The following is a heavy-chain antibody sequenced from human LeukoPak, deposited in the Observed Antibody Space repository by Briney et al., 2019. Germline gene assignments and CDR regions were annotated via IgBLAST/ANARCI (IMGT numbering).Heavy chain of an antibody. J-gene: IGHJ4*02. CDR2: IYTSGST. CDR1: GGSISSYY. CDR3: ASGYYYDSSGRLNTPYYFDY. Sequence: PSETLSLTCTVSGGSISSYYWSWIRQPAGKGLEWIGRIYTSGSTNYNPSLKSRVTISVDTSKNQFSLKLSSVTAADTAVYYCASGYYYDSSGRLNTPYYFDYWGQGTLVTVSS. V-gene: IGHV4-4*07. D-gene: IGHD3-22*01.